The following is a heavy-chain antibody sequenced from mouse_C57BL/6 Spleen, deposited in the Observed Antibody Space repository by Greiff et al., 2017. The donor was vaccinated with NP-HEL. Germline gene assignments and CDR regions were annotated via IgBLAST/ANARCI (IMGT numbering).Heavy chain of an antibody. CDR3: AGGGWARAMDY. D-gene: IGHD1-1*02. J-gene: IGHJ4*01. Sequence: VQLQQSGPELVKPGASVKISCKASGYAFSSSWMNWVKQRPGKGLEWIGRIYPGDGDTNYNGKFKGKATLTADKSSSTAYMQLSSLTSEDSAVYCCAGGGWARAMDYWGQRTSVTVSS. CDR2: IYPGDGDT. V-gene: IGHV1-82*01. CDR1: GYAFSSSW.